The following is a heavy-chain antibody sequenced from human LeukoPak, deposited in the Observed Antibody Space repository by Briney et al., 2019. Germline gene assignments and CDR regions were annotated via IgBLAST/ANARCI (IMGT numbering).Heavy chain of an antibody. J-gene: IGHJ4*02. CDR2: ISSSSSCI. Sequence: PGGSLRLSCAASGFTFSSYSMNWVRQAPGKGLEWVSSISSSSSCIYYADSVKGRFTISRDNAKNSLYLQMNSLRAEDTAVYYCARVSAPRAGYYFDYWGQGTLVTVSS. D-gene: IGHD3-3*02. CDR3: ARVSAPRAGYYFDY. V-gene: IGHV3-21*01. CDR1: GFTFSSYS.